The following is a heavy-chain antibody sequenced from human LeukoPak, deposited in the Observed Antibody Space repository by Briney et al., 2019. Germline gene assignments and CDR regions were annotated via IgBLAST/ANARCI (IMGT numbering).Heavy chain of an antibody. J-gene: IGHJ4*02. Sequence: ASVKVSCKASGYTFTSYGISWVRQAPGQGLEWMGWISAYNGNTNYAQKLQGRVTMTTDTSTSTAYMELRSLRSDDTAVYYCARDPYYYDSSGYPKIGYWGQGTLVTVSS. D-gene: IGHD3-22*01. CDR3: ARDPYYYDSSGYPKIGY. CDR2: ISAYNGNT. CDR1: GYTFTSYG. V-gene: IGHV1-18*01.